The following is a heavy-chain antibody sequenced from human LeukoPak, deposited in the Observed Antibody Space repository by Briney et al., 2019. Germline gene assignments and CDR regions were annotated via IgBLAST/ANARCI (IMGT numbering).Heavy chain of an antibody. Sequence: SETLSLTCAVYGGSFSGYYWSWIRQPPGKGLEWIGAINHSGSTNYNPSLKSRVTISVDTSKNQFSLKLSSVTAADTAVYYCARLRRIRYQRLSEDYWGQGTLVTVSS. CDR1: GGSFSGYY. CDR2: INHSGST. J-gene: IGHJ4*02. V-gene: IGHV4-34*01. D-gene: IGHD2-2*01. CDR3: ARLRRIRYQRLSEDY.